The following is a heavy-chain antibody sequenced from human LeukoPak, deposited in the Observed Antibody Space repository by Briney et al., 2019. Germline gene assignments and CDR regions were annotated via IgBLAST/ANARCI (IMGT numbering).Heavy chain of an antibody. Sequence: GGSLRLSCAASGFTFSSYWMSWVRQAPGKGLEWVANIKQDGSEKYYVDSVKGRFTISRDNAKNSLYLQMNSLRAEDTAVYYCARDSPHDQGYMDVWGKGTTVTVSS. J-gene: IGHJ6*03. D-gene: IGHD2-2*01. CDR1: GFTFSSYW. CDR2: IKQDGSEK. V-gene: IGHV3-7*01. CDR3: ARDSPHDQGYMDV.